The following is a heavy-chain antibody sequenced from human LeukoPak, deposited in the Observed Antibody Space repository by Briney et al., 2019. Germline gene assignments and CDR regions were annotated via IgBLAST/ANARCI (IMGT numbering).Heavy chain of an antibody. CDR1: GFTFDDYA. Sequence: PGGSLRLSCAASGFTFDDYAMHWVRQAPGKGLEWVSGISWNSGSIGYADSVKGRFTISRDNAKNSLYLQMNSLRAEDTALYYCAKGTPGCFDYWGQGTLVTVSS. CDR3: AKGTPGCFDY. J-gene: IGHJ4*02. V-gene: IGHV3-9*01. CDR2: ISWNSGSI.